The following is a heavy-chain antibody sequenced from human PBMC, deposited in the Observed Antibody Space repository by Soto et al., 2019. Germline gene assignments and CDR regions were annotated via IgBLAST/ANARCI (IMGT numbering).Heavy chain of an antibody. CDR1: DFNFNNAW. CDR2: IKSKTDGGTT. V-gene: IGHV3-15*07. Sequence: EVQLVESGGGLVKPGGSLRLSCVVSDFNFNNAWMNWVRQAPGKGLEWVGRIKSKTDGGTTDYAAPVEGRFIISRDDSKNTLYLQMHTLRTEDTAVYYCAIAPGYWGSAPFDYWGQGTLVTVSS. J-gene: IGHJ4*02. CDR3: AIAPGYWGSAPFDY. D-gene: IGHD7-27*01.